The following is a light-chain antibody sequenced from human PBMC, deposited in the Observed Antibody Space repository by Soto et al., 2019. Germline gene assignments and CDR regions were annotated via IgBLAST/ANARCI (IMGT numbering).Light chain of an antibody. CDR1: SSNIGSNS. CDR3: AAWDDSLEGPV. CDR2: GDN. Sequence: QSVLTQPPSASGTPGQRVTISCSGSSSNIGSNSVNWYQQLPGTAPKLLIYGDNQRPSGVPDRFSGSKSGTSASLAISGLQSEDEADCYCAAWDDSLEGPVFGGGTKVTVL. V-gene: IGLV1-44*01. J-gene: IGLJ2*01.